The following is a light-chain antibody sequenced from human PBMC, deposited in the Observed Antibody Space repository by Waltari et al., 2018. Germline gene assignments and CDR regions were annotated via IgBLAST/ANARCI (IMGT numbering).Light chain of an antibody. Sequence: QSALTQPASVSGSPGQSLTISCPGTSRDLGGYHYVSWYQQPPGKAPKLLIYDVTTRPSGISNRFSGSKSAYTASLTISGLQAEDEADYYCSSYSDSSALDVVFGGGTTVTVL. CDR3: SSYSDSSALDVV. J-gene: IGLJ2*01. CDR1: SRDLGGYHY. CDR2: DVT. V-gene: IGLV2-14*03.